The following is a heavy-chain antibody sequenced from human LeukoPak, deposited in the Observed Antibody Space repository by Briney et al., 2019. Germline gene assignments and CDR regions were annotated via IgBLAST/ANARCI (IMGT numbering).Heavy chain of an antibody. CDR3: ARDRRMTTVTYIDY. Sequence: ASVKVSCKASGGTFSSNAISWVRQAPGQGLEWMGRIIPILGIANYAQKFQGRVTITADKSTSTAYMELSSLRSENTAVYYCARDRRMTTVTYIDYWGQGTLVTVSS. D-gene: IGHD4-11*01. CDR1: GGTFSSNA. V-gene: IGHV1-69*04. CDR2: IIPILGIA. J-gene: IGHJ4*02.